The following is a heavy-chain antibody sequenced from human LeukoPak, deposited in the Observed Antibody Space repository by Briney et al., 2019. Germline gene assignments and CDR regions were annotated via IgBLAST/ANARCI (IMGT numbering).Heavy chain of an antibody. CDR2: IYYSGST. CDR3: ARGGYSYEARYYFDY. CDR1: GGSISNYY. Sequence: KPSETLSLTCTVSGGSISNYYWSWIRQPPGKRLEWIGYIYYSGSTNYNPSLESRVTISVDTSKNQFSLKLSSVTAADTAVYYCARGGYSYEARYYFDYWGQGTLVTVSS. J-gene: IGHJ4*02. D-gene: IGHD5-18*01. V-gene: IGHV4-59*01.